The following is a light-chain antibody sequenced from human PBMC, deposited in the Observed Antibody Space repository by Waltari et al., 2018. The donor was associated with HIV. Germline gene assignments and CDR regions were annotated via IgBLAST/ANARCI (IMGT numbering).Light chain of an antibody. Sequence: QSALTQPRSVSGSPGQSVTISCTGTSSVVGGYNYVSWYQQHPGKAPKLMIYDVTKRPAGVPDRFSGHKSGNTASLTISGLQAEDEADYVCCSYAGGYTWVFGGGTKLTVL. J-gene: IGLJ3*02. CDR2: DVT. CDR3: CSYAGGYTWV. CDR1: SSVVGGYNY. V-gene: IGLV2-11*01.